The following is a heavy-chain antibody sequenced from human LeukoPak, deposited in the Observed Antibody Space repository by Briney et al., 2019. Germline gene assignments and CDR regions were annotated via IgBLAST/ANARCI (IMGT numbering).Heavy chain of an antibody. CDR3: ARDAYADFDY. D-gene: IGHD2-2*01. Sequence: SETLSLTCTVSGVSISSTSYYWGWIRQPPGKGLEWIGSIYYSGRTYYNPSLKSRVTTSVDTSKNQFSLRLSSVTAADTAVYYCARDAYADFDYWGQGTLVTVSS. CDR1: GVSISSTSYY. J-gene: IGHJ4*02. V-gene: IGHV4-39*02. CDR2: IYYSGRT.